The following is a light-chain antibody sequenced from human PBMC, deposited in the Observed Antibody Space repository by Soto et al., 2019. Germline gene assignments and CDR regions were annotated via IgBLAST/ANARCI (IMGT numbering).Light chain of an antibody. V-gene: IGKV3-11*01. CDR3: QQRSNWPLVT. Sequence: EIVLTQSPATLSLSPGERATLSCRASQSISTYLAWYQQKPGQAPRLLIYDASNRATGIPARFSGSGSGTHFTLTISSLEPEDFAVYYCQQRSNWPLVTFGGGTKVEIK. J-gene: IGKJ4*01. CDR1: QSISTY. CDR2: DAS.